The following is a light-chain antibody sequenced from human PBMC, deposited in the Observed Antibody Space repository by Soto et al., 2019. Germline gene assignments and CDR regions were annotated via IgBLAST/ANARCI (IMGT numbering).Light chain of an antibody. Sequence: QSVLTQPASVSGSPGQSITISCTGTTNDVGDYNYVSWYQQHPGKAPKLLIFEVTSRPSGVSHRFSGSKSGNTASLTISALQAEDEADYYCSSFTGASTIFGTGTKLTVL. V-gene: IGLV2-14*01. CDR1: TNDVGDYNY. J-gene: IGLJ1*01. CDR3: SSFTGASTI. CDR2: EVT.